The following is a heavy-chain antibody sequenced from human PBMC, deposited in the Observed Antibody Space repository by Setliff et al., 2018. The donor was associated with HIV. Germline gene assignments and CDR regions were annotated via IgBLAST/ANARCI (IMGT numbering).Heavy chain of an antibody. J-gene: IGHJ4*02. Sequence: GESLKISCQGSGNSFTKFWIGWVRQMPGKGLEWMGIIYIGDSDTRYSPSFQGQVTISADKSISTAYLQWSSLKASDTAMYYCATEGIGGWLRPMPDYWGQGTQVTVSS. CDR2: IYIGDSDT. D-gene: IGHD5-12*01. CDR1: GNSFTKFW. CDR3: ATEGIGGWLRPMPDY. V-gene: IGHV5-51*01.